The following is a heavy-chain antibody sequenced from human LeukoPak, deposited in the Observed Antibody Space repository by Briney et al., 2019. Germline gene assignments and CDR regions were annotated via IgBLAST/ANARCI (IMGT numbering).Heavy chain of an antibody. CDR2: ISPNSGGT. CDR3: ARGDIVGVPAAGSGAWYDTPFDY. V-gene: IGHV1-2*06. CDR1: GYTFSSYY. Sequence: ASVKVSCKASGYTFSSYYMHWVRQAPGQGLEWMGRISPNSGGTNYAQKSQGRVTMTRDTSISTVYMELSRLRSDDTAVYYCARGDIVGVPAAGSGAWYDTPFDYWGQGTLVTVSS. J-gene: IGHJ4*02. D-gene: IGHD2-2*01.